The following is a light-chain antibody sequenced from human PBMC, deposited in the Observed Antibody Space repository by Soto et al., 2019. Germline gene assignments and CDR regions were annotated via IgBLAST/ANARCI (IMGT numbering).Light chain of an antibody. V-gene: IGKV3-15*01. CDR2: GAS. J-gene: IGKJ3*01. CDR1: QSVSSN. Sequence: EIVMTQSPATLSVSPGERATLSCRASQSVSSNLAWYQQKPGQDPRLLIYGASSRATGIPARFSGSGSGSEFTLTISSLQSEDFAVYYCQQYNNWPPGVTFGPGTKVDIK. CDR3: QQYNNWPPGVT.